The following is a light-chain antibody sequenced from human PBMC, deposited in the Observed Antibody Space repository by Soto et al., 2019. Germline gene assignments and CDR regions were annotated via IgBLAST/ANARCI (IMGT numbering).Light chain of an antibody. CDR3: QTWDTGIRV. Sequence: HLVLTQSPSASASLGASVKLTCTLSSGHSSSAVAWHQQLPEKGPRFLMKVNSDGSHTKGDGIPDRFSGSSSGAERYLTISSLQSEDDADYYCQTWDTGIRVFGGGTKLTVL. CDR2: VNSDGSH. CDR1: SGHSSSA. V-gene: IGLV4-69*02. J-gene: IGLJ3*02.